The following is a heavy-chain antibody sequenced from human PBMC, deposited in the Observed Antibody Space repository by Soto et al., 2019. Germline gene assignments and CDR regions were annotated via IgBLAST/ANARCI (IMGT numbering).Heavy chain of an antibody. CDR3: ARVGYCSGGSCFSFIIKYYYYGMDV. CDR2: ISAYNGNT. D-gene: IGHD2-15*01. J-gene: IGHJ6*02. V-gene: IGHV1-18*01. CDR1: GYTFTSYG. Sequence: ASVKVSCKASGYTFTSYGISWVRQAPGQGLEWMGWISAYNGNTNYAQKLQGRVTMTTDTSTSTAYMELRSLRSDDTAVYYCARVGYCSGGSCFSFIIKYYYYGMDVRGQGTTVTVSS.